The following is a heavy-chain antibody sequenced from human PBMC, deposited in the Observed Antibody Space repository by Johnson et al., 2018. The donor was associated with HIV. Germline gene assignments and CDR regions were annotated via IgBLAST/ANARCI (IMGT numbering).Heavy chain of an antibody. CDR1: GFTFSSYG. CDR2: VRHDGSNK. D-gene: IGHD3-22*01. J-gene: IGHJ3*02. Sequence: QEKLVESGGGVVQPGGSLRLSCAASGFTFSSYGMHWVRQAPGKGLQWVAFVRHDGSNKYYAESLKGRFTISRDNSKNTLYLQMNSLRADDTAVYFCARDRRYYDSSGYYHDAFDIWGQGTMVTVSS. V-gene: IGHV3-30*02. CDR3: ARDRRYYDSSGYYHDAFDI.